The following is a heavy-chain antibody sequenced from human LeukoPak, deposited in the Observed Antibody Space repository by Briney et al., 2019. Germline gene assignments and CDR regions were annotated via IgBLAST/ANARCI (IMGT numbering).Heavy chain of an antibody. CDR3: AREGVRPRWFDS. J-gene: IGHJ5*01. Sequence: GESLRLSCAASGFTFSVYYMMWLREAPGKAREGVSYISSSGSTIYYAPSVKGRFTISRDNAKNSLYLQMNSLRAEDTAVYYCAREGVRPRWFDSWGQGTLVTVSS. CDR1: GFTFSVYY. V-gene: IGHV3-11*01. D-gene: IGHD3-10*01. CDR2: ISSSGSTI.